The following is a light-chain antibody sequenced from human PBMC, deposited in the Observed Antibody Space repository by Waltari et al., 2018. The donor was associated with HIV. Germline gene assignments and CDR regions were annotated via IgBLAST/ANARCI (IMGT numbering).Light chain of an antibody. V-gene: IGLV1-47*01. CDR1: PSNIATNY. J-gene: IGLJ3*02. Sequence: QSALTQPPSASGSPGQRVTLPCSGGPSNIATNYVFWYQQFPGTAPRFLIYRNNQRPPGVPDRFSGSKSGTSASLVISGLRSEDAGDYYCATWDANLRGPVFGGGTRVTVL. CDR2: RNN. CDR3: ATWDANLRGPV.